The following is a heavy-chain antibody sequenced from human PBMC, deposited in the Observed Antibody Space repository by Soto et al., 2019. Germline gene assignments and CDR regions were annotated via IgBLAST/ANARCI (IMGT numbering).Heavy chain of an antibody. CDR3: ARARLRAVYAFDF. V-gene: IGHV4-31*02. D-gene: IGHD4-17*01. CDR2: IYYNGNT. CDR1: GVSITSGAYY. Sequence: SETLSLTCTLSGVSITSGAYYWTWVRQHPGKGLEWIGYIYYNGNTYFSPSLKSRLIISIDTSKNQFSLKLSSVTAADTAMYYCARARLRAVYAFDFWGQGTMVTVS. J-gene: IGHJ3*01.